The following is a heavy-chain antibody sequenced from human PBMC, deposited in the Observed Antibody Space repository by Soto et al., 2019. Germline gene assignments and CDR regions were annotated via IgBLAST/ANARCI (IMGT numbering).Heavy chain of an antibody. D-gene: IGHD4-17*01. Sequence: HPGGSLRLSCAASGFTFDDYAMHWVRQAPGKGLEWVSGISWNSGSIGYADSVKGRFTISRDNAKNSLYLQMNSLRAEDTALYYCAKALDITVTPPWFDPWGQGTLVTVSS. CDR3: AKALDITVTPPWFDP. CDR1: GFTFDDYA. CDR2: ISWNSGSI. V-gene: IGHV3-9*01. J-gene: IGHJ5*02.